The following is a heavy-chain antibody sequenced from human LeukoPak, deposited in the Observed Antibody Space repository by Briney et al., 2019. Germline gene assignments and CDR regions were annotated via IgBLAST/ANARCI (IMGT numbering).Heavy chain of an antibody. J-gene: IGHJ4*02. CDR2: INHSGST. CDR1: GGSISSYY. Sequence: PSETLSLTCTVSGGSISSYYWSWIRQPPGKGLEWIGEINHSGSTNYNPSLKSRVTISVDTSKNHFSLKLSSVTAADTAMYYCARPHSGTVNASTYGVIDYWGQGTLVTVSS. CDR3: ARPHSGTVNASTYGVIDY. V-gene: IGHV4-34*01. D-gene: IGHD2-8*01.